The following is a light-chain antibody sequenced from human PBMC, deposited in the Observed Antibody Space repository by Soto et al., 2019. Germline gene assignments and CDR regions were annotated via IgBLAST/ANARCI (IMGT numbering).Light chain of an antibody. V-gene: IGKV3-20*01. Sequence: EILLTQSPGTVTLSPGRRATLPRSASQSVSSTKLAWYQQRPGQAPRLLIFGASNRATGVPDRFSGSGSGTDFTLAISRLEPEDFAVYYCQQFGSSPLLTFGGGTKV. CDR3: QQFGSSPLLT. CDR1: QSVSSTK. CDR2: GAS. J-gene: IGKJ4*01.